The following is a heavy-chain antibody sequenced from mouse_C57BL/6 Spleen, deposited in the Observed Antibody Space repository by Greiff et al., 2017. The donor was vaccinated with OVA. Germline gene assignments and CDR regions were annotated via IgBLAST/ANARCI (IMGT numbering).Heavy chain of an antibody. CDR2: ISSGSSTI. V-gene: IGHV5-17*01. CDR1: GFTFSDYG. Sequence: EVHLVESGGGLVKPGGSLKLSCAASGFTFSDYGMHWVRQAPEKGLEWVAYISSGSSTIYYADTVKGRFTISRDNAKNTLFLQMTSLRSEDTAMYYCARPGNYYAMDYWGPGTSVTVSS. J-gene: IGHJ4*01. CDR3: ARPGNYYAMDY.